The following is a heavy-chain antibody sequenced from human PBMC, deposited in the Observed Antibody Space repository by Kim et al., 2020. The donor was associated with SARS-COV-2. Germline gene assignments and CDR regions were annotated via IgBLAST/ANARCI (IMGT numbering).Heavy chain of an antibody. CDR1: GYTFTSYD. Sequence: ASVKVSCKASGYTFTSYDINWVRQATGQGLEWMGWMNPNSGNTGYAQKFQGRVTMTRNTSISTAYMELSSLRSEDTAVYYCARDDFWSYYYYGMDVWGQGTTVTVSS. CDR2: MNPNSGNT. D-gene: IGHD3-3*01. J-gene: IGHJ6*02. V-gene: IGHV1-8*01. CDR3: ARDDFWSYYYYGMDV.